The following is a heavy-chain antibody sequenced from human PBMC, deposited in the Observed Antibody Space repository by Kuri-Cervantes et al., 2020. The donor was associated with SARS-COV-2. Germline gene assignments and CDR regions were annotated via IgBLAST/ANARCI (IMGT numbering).Heavy chain of an antibody. D-gene: IGHD1-14*01. CDR1: GYTFSSRG. J-gene: IGHJ4*02. CDR3: ARQGTTYLDS. Sequence: SVKVSCKASGYTFSSRGFTWVRQVPGQGLEWVGYISTYNGNAKHPPNFQGRVTMTTDTPTKTGHLELGRREPDDTAIDYCARQGTTYLDSWGQGTLVTVSS. V-gene: IGHV1-18*01. CDR2: ISTYNGNA.